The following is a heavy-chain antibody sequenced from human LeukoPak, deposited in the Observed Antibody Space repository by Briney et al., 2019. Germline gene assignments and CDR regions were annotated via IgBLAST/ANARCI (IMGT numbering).Heavy chain of an antibody. CDR1: GGSISSSSYY. D-gene: IGHD1-26*01. V-gene: IGHV4-39*01. CDR3: ATGVVGTTYYFDN. Sequence: SETLSLTCTVSGGSISSSSYYWGWIRQPPGKGLEWIGSIFYSGSTYYNPSPKSRVTISVDTSKNQFPLKLSSVTAADTAVYFCATGVVGTTYYFDNWGQGTLVTVSS. CDR2: IFYSGST. J-gene: IGHJ4*02.